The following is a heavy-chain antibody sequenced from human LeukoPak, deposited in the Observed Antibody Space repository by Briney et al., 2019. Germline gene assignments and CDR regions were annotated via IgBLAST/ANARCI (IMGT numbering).Heavy chain of an antibody. Sequence: TGGSLRLSCAASGSTVSSNCMNWVRQAPGKGLEWVSYISSRGGAIYYADSLKGRFTISRDNAKNSLYLQMNSLRAEDTAVYYCAKLTEVAPTRPQGFDLWGRGTLVTVSS. CDR1: GSTVSSNC. V-gene: IGHV3-48*04. J-gene: IGHJ2*01. CDR3: AKLTEVAPTRPQGFDL. CDR2: ISSRGGAI. D-gene: IGHD5-12*01.